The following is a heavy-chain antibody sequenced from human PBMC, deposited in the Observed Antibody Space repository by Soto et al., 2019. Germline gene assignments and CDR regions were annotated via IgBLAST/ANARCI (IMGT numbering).Heavy chain of an antibody. Sequence: GDSVQASCEASGYTFTGYYMHWVRQAPGQGLEWMGWINPNSGGTNYAQKFQGRVTMTRDTSISTAYMELSRLRSDDTAVYYCAREGITMVREQPVYYVWGKGTRVTV. CDR2: INPNSGGT. J-gene: IGHJ4*02. CDR3: AREGITMVREQPVYYV. CDR1: GYTFTGYY. V-gene: IGHV1-2*02. D-gene: IGHD3-10*01.